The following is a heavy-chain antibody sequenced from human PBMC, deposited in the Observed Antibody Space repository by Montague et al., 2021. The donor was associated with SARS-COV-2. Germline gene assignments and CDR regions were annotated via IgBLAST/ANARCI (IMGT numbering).Heavy chain of an antibody. CDR2: IKQDGSEK. CDR3: ARGDFDWLLSFHYGMDV. D-gene: IGHD3-9*01. J-gene: IGHJ6*02. V-gene: IGHV3-7*01. CDR1: GFTFSSYW. Sequence: SLRLSCAASGFTFSSYWMSWVRQAPGKGLEWVANIKQDGSEKYYVDSVKGRFTISRDNAKNSLYLQMNSLRAEDTAVYYCARGDFDWLLSFHYGMDVWGQGTTVTVSS.